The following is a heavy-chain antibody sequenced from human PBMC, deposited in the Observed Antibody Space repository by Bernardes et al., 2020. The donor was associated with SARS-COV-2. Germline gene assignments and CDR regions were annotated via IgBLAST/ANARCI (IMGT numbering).Heavy chain of an antibody. CDR1: GFTFDDYA. D-gene: IGHD3-10*01. V-gene: IGHV3-9*01. Sequence: GGSLRLSCAASGFTFDDYAMHWVRQAPGKGLEWVSGISWNSGSIGYADSVKGRFTISRDNAKNSLYLQMNSLRAEDTALYYCAKDMSPAVREPDYWGQGTLVTVSS. CDR2: ISWNSGSI. J-gene: IGHJ4*02. CDR3: AKDMSPAVREPDY.